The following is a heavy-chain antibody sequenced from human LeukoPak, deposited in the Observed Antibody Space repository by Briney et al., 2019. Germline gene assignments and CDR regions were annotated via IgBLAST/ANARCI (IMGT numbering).Heavy chain of an antibody. CDR3: VRRDYGDYWFDP. D-gene: IGHD4-17*01. V-gene: IGHV5-51*01. CDR1: GYSFTTFW. J-gene: IGHJ5*02. CDR2: IFPGDSDT. Sequence: GESVKISCKGSGYSFTTFWIGWVRQMPGKGLEWMGIIFPGDSDTRYSPSFQGQVTISADKSINTAYLQWSSLKASDTAMYYCVRRDYGDYWFDPWGQGTLVTVSS.